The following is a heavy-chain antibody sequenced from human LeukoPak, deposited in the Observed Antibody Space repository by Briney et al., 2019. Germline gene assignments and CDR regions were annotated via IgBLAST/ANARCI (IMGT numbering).Heavy chain of an antibody. D-gene: IGHD3-10*01. Sequence: PSQTLSLTCTVSGGSISSGRYYWGWIRQPPGKGLEWIGSIYYSGSTYYNPSLKSRVTISVDTSKNQFSLKLSSVTAADTAVYYCARPYGSGSYFDYWGQGTLVTVSS. CDR3: ARPYGSGSYFDY. CDR1: GGSISSGRYY. J-gene: IGHJ4*02. CDR2: IYYSGST. V-gene: IGHV4-39*01.